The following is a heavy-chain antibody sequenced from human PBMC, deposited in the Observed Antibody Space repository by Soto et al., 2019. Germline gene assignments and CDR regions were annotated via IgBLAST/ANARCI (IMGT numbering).Heavy chain of an antibody. V-gene: IGHV5-51*01. D-gene: IGHD3-22*01. Sequence: GESLKISCKGSGYSFTSYWIGWVRQMPGKGLEWMGIIYPGDSDTRYSPSFQGQVTISADKSISTAYLQWSSLKASDTAMYYCARRGYYYDSSGYPGDDAFDIWGQGTMVTASS. CDR2: IYPGDSDT. CDR1: GYSFTSYW. CDR3: ARRGYYYDSSGYPGDDAFDI. J-gene: IGHJ3*02.